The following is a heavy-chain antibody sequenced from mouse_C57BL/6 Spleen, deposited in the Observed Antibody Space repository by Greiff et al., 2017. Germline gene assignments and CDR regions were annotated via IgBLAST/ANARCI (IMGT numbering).Heavy chain of an antibody. Sequence: EVQLQQSGPELVKPGASVKISCKASGYSFTGYYMNWVKQSPEKSLEWIGEINPSTGGTTYNQKFKAKATLTVDKSSSTAYMQLKSLTSEDSAVYYCARSIGGDFDYWGQGTTLTVSS. J-gene: IGHJ2*01. CDR1: GYSFTGYY. D-gene: IGHD2-14*01. CDR3: ARSIGGDFDY. V-gene: IGHV1-42*01. CDR2: INPSTGGT.